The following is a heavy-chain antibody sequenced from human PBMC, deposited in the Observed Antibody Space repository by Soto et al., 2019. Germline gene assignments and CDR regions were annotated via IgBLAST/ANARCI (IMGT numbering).Heavy chain of an antibody. CDR3: AKLSAAEYFQH. J-gene: IGHJ1*01. CDR1: GFTFSSYA. V-gene: IGHV3-23*01. Sequence: EVQLLESGGGLVQPGGSLRLSCAASGFTFSSYAMSWVRQAPGKGLEWVPAISGSGGSTYYADSVKGRFTISRDNSKSTLYVQMNTLSAEDTAVYYCAKLSAAEYFQHWGQGTLVTVSS. CDR2: ISGSGGST.